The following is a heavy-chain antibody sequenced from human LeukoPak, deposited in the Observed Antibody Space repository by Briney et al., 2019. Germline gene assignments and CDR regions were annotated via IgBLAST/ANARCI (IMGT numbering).Heavy chain of an antibody. CDR3: ARGGIAEAL. J-gene: IGHJ4*02. CDR2: INHSGST. V-gene: IGHV4-34*01. CDR1: GGSFSGYY. Sequence: SETLSLTCAVYGGSFSGYYWSWIRQPPGKGLEWIGEINHSGSTNYNPSLKSRVTISVDTSKNQFSLKLSSVTAADTAVYYCARGGIAEALWGQGTLVTVSS. D-gene: IGHD6-19*01.